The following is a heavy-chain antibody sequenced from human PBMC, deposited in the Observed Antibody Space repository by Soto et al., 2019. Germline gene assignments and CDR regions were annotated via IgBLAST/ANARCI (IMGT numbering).Heavy chain of an antibody. V-gene: IGHV1-69*01. J-gene: IGHJ6*02. Sequence: QEPLVQSGAEVKKPGSSVKVSCKSSGGTFSSYAINWVRQAPGRGLEWMGGIIPIFGTANYAQNFQDRVTITADVSTNTAYMELSSLRSPDTAMYYCARENRYFFYGMDVWGQGPTVTASS. CDR2: IIPIFGTA. CDR1: GGTFSSYA. CDR3: ARENRYFFYGMDV.